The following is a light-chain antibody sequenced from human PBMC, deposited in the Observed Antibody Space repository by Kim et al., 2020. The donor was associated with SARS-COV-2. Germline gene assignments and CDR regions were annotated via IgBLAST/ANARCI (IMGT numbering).Light chain of an antibody. CDR3: LLRYGGVWV. CDR1: TGAVTSDCY. V-gene: IGLV7-43*01. J-gene: IGLJ3*02. CDR2: TTS. Sequence: PGWSVTLTCASTTGAVTSDCYANWFQQKPGQAPRALIYTTSNRHPWTPARFSGSLLGGKAALTLSGVQPEDEADYYCLLRYGGVWVFGGGTQLTVL.